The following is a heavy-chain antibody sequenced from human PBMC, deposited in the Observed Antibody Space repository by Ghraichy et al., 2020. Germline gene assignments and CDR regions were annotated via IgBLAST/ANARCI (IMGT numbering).Heavy chain of an antibody. Sequence: ASVKVSCNVSGYTLTELSMHWVRQAPGKGLEWMGGFDPEDGETIYAQKFQGRVTMTEDTSTDTAYMELSSLRSEDTAVYYCATRSGSYYGTNDYWGQGTLVTVSS. V-gene: IGHV1-24*01. J-gene: IGHJ4*02. CDR3: ATRSGSYYGTNDY. CDR2: FDPEDGET. D-gene: IGHD1-26*01. CDR1: GYTLTELS.